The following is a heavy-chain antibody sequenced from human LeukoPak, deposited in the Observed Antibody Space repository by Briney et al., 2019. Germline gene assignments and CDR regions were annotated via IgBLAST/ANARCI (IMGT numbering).Heavy chain of an antibody. CDR1: GGYISSAGYS. D-gene: IGHD2-2*01. Sequence: PSQTLSLTCTVSGGYISSAGYSWGWIRQPAGKGLEWIGRIYSGGRSNSNPSLRSRVTISVDTSKNQFSLKLSSVTAADTAVYYCARGYCTSVTCSVNRYYFDSWGQGTLVTVSS. CDR3: ARGYCTSVTCSVNRYYFDS. J-gene: IGHJ4*02. V-gene: IGHV4-61*02. CDR2: IYSGGRS.